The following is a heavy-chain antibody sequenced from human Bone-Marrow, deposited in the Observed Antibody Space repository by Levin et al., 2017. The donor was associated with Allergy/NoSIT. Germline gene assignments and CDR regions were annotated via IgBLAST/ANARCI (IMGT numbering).Heavy chain of an antibody. Sequence: GESLKISCAVSGFTFRNYAMHWVRQAPGRGLEWVAFISLDGNTQYYADSVKGRFTVSRDNSNNTLHLQMISLRVEDTAIYYCAKDTYTCSGGSCYFFDYWGQGALVTVSS. CDR3: AKDTYTCSGGSCYFFDY. CDR2: ISLDGNTQ. D-gene: IGHD2-15*01. V-gene: IGHV3-30*18. CDR1: GFTFRNYA. J-gene: IGHJ4*02.